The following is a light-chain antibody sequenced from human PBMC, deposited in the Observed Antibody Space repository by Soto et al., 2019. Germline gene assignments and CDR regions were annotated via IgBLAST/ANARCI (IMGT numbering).Light chain of an antibody. J-gene: IGKJ4*01. CDR1: QSVSNF. CDR2: AAS. CDR3: QQYYNSVLT. Sequence: DIQLTQSPSSLSASVGDRVTITCRASQSVSNFLNWDQHKPGNAPKVLISAASTLQSGVPPRFSGSESGTDFTLTISSLQPEDSASYYCQQYYNSVLTFGGGTMVDIK. V-gene: IGKV1-39*01.